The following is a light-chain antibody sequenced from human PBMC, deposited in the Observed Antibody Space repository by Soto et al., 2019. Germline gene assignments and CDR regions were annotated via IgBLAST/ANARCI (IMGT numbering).Light chain of an antibody. CDR1: SSDVGGYNF. Sequence: QSALTQPASVSGSPGQSITISCTGTSSDVGGYNFVSWYQQHPGKAPKLMIFEVSHRPSGVSDRFSGSKSGNTASLTVSGLQAEDEADYYCSSYAGSSNVFGTGTKLTVL. CDR3: SSYAGSSNV. V-gene: IGLV2-14*03. J-gene: IGLJ1*01. CDR2: EVS.